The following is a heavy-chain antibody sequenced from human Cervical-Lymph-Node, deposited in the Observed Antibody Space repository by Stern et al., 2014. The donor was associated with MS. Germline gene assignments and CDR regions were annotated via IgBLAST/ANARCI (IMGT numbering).Heavy chain of an antibody. J-gene: IGHJ3*02. CDR1: GYSFTNSW. D-gene: IGHD5-12*01. CDR3: ARLGSYTGYDYDAFDI. V-gene: IGHV5-51*03. Sequence: VQLVQSGADVKKPGESLKISCKASGYSFTNSWIGWVRQMPGKGLEWMGILYPGNFDTRYSPSFQGQVTISADRSISTAYLQWSSLKASDTAMYYCARLGSYTGYDYDAFDIWGQGTVVTVSS. CDR2: LYPGNFDT.